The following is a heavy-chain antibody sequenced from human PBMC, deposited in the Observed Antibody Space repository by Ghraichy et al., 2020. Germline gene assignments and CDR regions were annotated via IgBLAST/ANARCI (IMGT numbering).Heavy chain of an antibody. CDR1: GFTFSSHW. J-gene: IGHJ4*02. CDR3: AANSAWNYVY. V-gene: IGHV3-7*01. CDR2: INRDGNDK. Sequence: GGSLRLSCAASGFTFSSHWMSWVRQAPGKGLEWVANINRDGNDKYYMCSVRGLFTISRDIDKNSLYLQENSLRAEDTAVYHCAANSAWNYVYWGQGTLVTVSS. D-gene: IGHD1-7*01.